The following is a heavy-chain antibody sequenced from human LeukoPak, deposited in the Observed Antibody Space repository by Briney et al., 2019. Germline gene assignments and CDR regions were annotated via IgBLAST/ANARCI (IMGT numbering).Heavy chain of an antibody. CDR3: ARIQGIAAGDWFDP. CDR1: GGSISSSSYY. J-gene: IGHJ5*02. CDR2: IYYSGST. Sequence: SGTLSLTCTVSGGSISSSSYYWGWIRQPPGKGLEWIGSIYYSGSTYYNPSLKSRVTISVDTSKNQFSLKLSSVTAADTAVYYCARIQGIAAGDWFDPWGQGTLVTVSS. D-gene: IGHD6-13*01. V-gene: IGHV4-39*01.